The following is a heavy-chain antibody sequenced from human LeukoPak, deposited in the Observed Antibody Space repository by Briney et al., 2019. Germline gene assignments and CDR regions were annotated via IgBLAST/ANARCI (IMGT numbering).Heavy chain of an antibody. CDR1: GVSISSSNSY. CDR3: ARHRSDYDILTGYSTLGYYFDY. Sequence: SGTLSLTCTVSGVSISSSNSYWGWIRQPPGKGLEWIGSIYYSGSTYYNPSLKSRVTISVDTSKNQFSLKLSSVTAADTAVYYCARHRSDYDILTGYSTLGYYFDYWGQGTLVTVSS. V-gene: IGHV4-39*01. J-gene: IGHJ4*02. D-gene: IGHD3-9*01. CDR2: IYYSGST.